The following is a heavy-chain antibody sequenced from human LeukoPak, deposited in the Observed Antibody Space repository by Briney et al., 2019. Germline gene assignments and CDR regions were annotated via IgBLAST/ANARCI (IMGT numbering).Heavy chain of an antibody. CDR3: ARGSSSTSRAWFDP. Sequence: GGSLRLSCAASGFTFSSYWMHWVRQAPGKGLVWVSRINSDGSSTSYADSVKGRFTISRDNAKNMLYLQMNSLRAEDTAVYYCARGSSSTSRAWFDPWGQGTLVTVSS. D-gene: IGHD2-2*01. CDR2: INSDGSST. V-gene: IGHV3-74*01. CDR1: GFTFSSYW. J-gene: IGHJ5*02.